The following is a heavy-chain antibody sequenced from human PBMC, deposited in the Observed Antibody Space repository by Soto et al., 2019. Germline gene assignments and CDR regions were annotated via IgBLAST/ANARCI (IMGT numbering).Heavy chain of an antibody. CDR1: GFTFSSYV. J-gene: IGHJ6*02. Sequence: QVQLVESGGGVVQPGXSLRLSCAASGFTFSSYVMHWVRQAPGKGLEWVAVISYDGNNKYYADSVKGRFTISRDNSKNTLYRQMNSLSAEDTAVYYCARAGCDGGRCYTLVGLRYGMDVWGQGTTVTVSS. D-gene: IGHD2-15*01. V-gene: IGHV3-30-3*01. CDR2: ISYDGNNK. CDR3: ARAGCDGGRCYTLVGLRYGMDV.